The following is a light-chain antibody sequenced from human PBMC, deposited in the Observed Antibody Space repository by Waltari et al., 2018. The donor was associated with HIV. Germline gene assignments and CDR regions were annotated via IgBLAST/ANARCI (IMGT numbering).Light chain of an antibody. V-gene: IGLV2-8*01. J-gene: IGLJ3*02. Sequence: QSALTQPPSPSGSPGQSVTLSCTGTSSEVGGFDYVSWYQQHPAKAPTLLIYAVNRRPSGVPDRFSGSKSGNTASLTVSGLQTEDEADYYCNSYADTNNVLFGGGTKLTVL. CDR1: SSEVGGFDY. CDR3: NSYADTNNVL. CDR2: AVN.